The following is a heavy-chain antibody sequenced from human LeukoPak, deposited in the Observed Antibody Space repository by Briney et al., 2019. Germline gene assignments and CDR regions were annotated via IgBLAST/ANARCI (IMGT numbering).Heavy chain of an antibody. D-gene: IGHD6-19*01. J-gene: IGHJ4*02. Sequence: GGSLRLSCAASGFTFSSCAMTWVRQAPGKGLEWVSAISGSGGSTYYADSVKGRFTISRDNSKNTLYLQMNSLRAEDTAVYYCAKGQWLVGLFGYWGQGTLVTVSS. V-gene: IGHV3-23*01. CDR1: GFTFSSCA. CDR2: ISGSGGST. CDR3: AKGQWLVGLFGY.